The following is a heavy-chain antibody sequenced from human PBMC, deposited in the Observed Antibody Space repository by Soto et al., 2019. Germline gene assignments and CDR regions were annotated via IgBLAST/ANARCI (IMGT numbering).Heavy chain of an antibody. Sequence: SETLSLTCTVSGGSISSGGYYWSWIRQHPGKGLEWIGYIYYSGSTYYNPSLKSRVTISVDTSKNQFSLKLSSVTAADTAVYYCARSTYYYDSSGYYADYWGQGTLVTVSS. CDR3: ARSTYYYDSSGYYADY. D-gene: IGHD3-22*01. CDR1: GGSISSGGYY. CDR2: IYYSGST. V-gene: IGHV4-31*03. J-gene: IGHJ4*02.